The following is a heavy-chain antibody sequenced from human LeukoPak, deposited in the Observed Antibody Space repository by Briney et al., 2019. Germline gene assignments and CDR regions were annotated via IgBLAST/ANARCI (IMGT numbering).Heavy chain of an antibody. V-gene: IGHV3-21*01. CDR2: ISSSSSYI. CDR3: ARDSAAAGEFDY. Sequence: GGSLRRSCAASGFTFSSYSMNWVRQAPGKGLEWVSSISSSSSYIYYADSVKGRFTISRDNAKNSLYLQMNSLRAEDTAVYYCARDSAAAGEFDYWGQGTLVTVSS. CDR1: GFTFSSYS. J-gene: IGHJ4*02. D-gene: IGHD6-13*01.